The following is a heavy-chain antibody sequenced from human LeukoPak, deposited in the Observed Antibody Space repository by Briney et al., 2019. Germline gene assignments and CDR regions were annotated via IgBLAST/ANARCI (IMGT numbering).Heavy chain of an antibody. V-gene: IGHV1-2*02. Sequence: ASVTVSCKASGYAFTGYYIHWVRQAPGQGLEWMGWINPNSGGTKYAQKFQGRVTMTRDTSITTAYMGLSRLRSDDTAVYYCAKGRVVAGSKSLTYHWFDPWGQGTLVTVSS. D-gene: IGHD6-19*01. CDR2: INPNSGGT. CDR1: GYAFTGYY. J-gene: IGHJ5*02. CDR3: AKGRVVAGSKSLTYHWFDP.